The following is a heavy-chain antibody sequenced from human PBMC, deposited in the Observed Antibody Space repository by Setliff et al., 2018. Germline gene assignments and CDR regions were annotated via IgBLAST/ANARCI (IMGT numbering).Heavy chain of an antibody. Sequence: PSETLSLTCTVSGGSISSGSYYWSWIRQPAGKGLEWIGRIYTSGSTNYNPSLKSRVTISVDTSKNQFSLKLSSVTAADTAVYYCAREVRYYYGSGSYYNDWFDPWGQGTLVTVSS. CDR1: GGSISSGSYY. J-gene: IGHJ5*02. CDR3: AREVRYYYGSGSYYNDWFDP. CDR2: IYTSGST. D-gene: IGHD3-10*01. V-gene: IGHV4-61*02.